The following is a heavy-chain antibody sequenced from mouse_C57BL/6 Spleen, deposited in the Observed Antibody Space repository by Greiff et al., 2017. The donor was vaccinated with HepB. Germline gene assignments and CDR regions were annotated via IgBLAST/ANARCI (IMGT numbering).Heavy chain of an antibody. CDR2: ISYDGSN. D-gene: IGHD6-1*01. J-gene: IGHJ3*01. Sequence: ESGPGLVKPSQSLSLTCSVTGYSITSGYYWNWIRQFPGNKLEWMGSISYDGSNNYNPSLKNRISITRDTSKNQFFLKLNSVTTEDTSTYYCARRAAAWFAYWGQGTLVTVSA. V-gene: IGHV3-6*01. CDR3: ARRAAAWFAY. CDR1: GYSITSGYY.